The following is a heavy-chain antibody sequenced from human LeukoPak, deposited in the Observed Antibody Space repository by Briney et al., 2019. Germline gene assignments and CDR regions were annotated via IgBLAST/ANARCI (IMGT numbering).Heavy chain of an antibody. V-gene: IGHV3-74*01. CDR1: GFTFSSYW. J-gene: IGHJ5*02. CDR3: ARPPPGGAGSVNWFDP. D-gene: IGHD3-10*01. CDR2: INSYGSST. Sequence: GGSLRLSCAASGFTFSSYWMHWVRQAPGKGLVWVSRINSYGSSTSYADSVKGRLTISRDNAKKTLYLKMNSLRAQDTAVYYCARPPPGGAGSVNWFDPWGQGTLVTVSS.